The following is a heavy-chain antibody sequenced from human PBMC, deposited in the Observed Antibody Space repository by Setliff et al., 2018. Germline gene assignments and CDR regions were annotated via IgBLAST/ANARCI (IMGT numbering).Heavy chain of an antibody. V-gene: IGHV1-46*01. CDR2: MTPGRGSR. CDR1: GYIFSSYG. J-gene: IGHJ6*03. Sequence: ASVKVSCKGSGYIFSSYGISWVRQAPGQGLQWMGVMTPGRGSRNSAQRFQGRVTMTSDTSTSTVYMELSSLRSEDTALYYFARGGHIRYDYYMDVWGKGTTITVSS. CDR3: ARGGHIRYDYYMDV. D-gene: IGHD5-18*01.